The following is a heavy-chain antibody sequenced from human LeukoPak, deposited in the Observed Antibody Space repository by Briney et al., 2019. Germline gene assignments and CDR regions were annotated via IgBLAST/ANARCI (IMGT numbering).Heavy chain of an antibody. CDR1: GYTFTSYA. CDR2: INTNTGNP. Sequence: ASVKVSCKASGYTFTSYAMNWVRQAPGQGLEWMGWINTNTGNPTYAQGFTGRFVFSLDTSVSTAYLQISSLKAEDTAVYYCARAWEVGITMIVPSGYWGQGTLVTVSS. D-gene: IGHD3-22*01. CDR3: ARAWEVGITMIVPSGY. J-gene: IGHJ4*02. V-gene: IGHV7-4-1*02.